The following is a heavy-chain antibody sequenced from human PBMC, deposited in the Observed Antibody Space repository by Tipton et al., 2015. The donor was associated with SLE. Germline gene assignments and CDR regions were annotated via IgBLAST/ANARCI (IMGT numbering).Heavy chain of an antibody. J-gene: IGHJ4*02. CDR3: AIRLFWSGYSY. Sequence: TLSLTCAVYGGSFSGYYWSWIRQPPGKGLEWIGEINHSGSTNYNPSLKSRVTISVDTSKNQFFLNLSSVTAADRAVYYCAIRLFWSGYSYWGQGTLVTVSS. CDR1: GGSFSGYY. D-gene: IGHD3-3*01. V-gene: IGHV4-34*01. CDR2: INHSGST.